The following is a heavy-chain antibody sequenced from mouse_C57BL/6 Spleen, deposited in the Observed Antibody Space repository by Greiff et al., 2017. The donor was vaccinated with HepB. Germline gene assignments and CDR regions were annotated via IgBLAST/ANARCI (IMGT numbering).Heavy chain of an antibody. CDR3: TTILGYGKDY. V-gene: IGHV14-4*01. J-gene: IGHJ2*01. CDR2: IDPENGDT. Sequence: VQLKESGAELVRPGASVKLSCTASGFNIKDDYMHWVKQRPEQGLEWIGWIDPENGDTEYASKFQGKATITADTSSNTAYLQLSSLTSEDTAVYYCTTILGYGKDYWGQGTTLTVSS. D-gene: IGHD2-1*01. CDR1: GFNIKDDY.